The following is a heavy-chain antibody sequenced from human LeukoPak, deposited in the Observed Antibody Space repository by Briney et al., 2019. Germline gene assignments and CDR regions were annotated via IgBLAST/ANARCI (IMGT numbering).Heavy chain of an antibody. Sequence: SETLSLTCAVPGGSISSGGYSWSWIRQPPGKGLEWIGYLYHSGSTYYNPSLKSRVTISVDMSKNQFSLKLSSVTAADTAVYYCARGSTMVRGVIITTPHFDYWGQGTLVTVSS. J-gene: IGHJ4*02. CDR3: ARGSTMVRGVIITTPHFDY. V-gene: IGHV4-30-2*01. CDR1: GGSISSGGYS. D-gene: IGHD3-10*01. CDR2: LYHSGST.